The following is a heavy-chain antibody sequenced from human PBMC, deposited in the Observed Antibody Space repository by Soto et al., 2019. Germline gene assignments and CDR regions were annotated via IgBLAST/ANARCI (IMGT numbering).Heavy chain of an antibody. D-gene: IGHD1-1*01. CDR3: TKEYIVGTTWGYFHS. Sequence: QVQLVQSGGGVVQPGRSLRLSCVASGVIFSTYGMHWVRQVPGKGLEWVAHISYDGSNEYYADSVKGRFTVSRDNAKITLDLQMNGLKTEDTALYYCTKEYIVGTTWGYFHSWGEGALFIFSS. V-gene: IGHV3-30*18. J-gene: IGHJ4*02. CDR2: ISYDGSNE. CDR1: GVIFSTYG.